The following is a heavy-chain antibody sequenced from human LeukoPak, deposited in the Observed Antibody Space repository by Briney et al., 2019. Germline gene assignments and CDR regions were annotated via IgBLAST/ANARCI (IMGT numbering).Heavy chain of an antibody. CDR2: IYYTGST. D-gene: IGHD6-13*01. Sequence: SETLSLTCTVTGGSISSYYWSWIRQPPGKGLEWIGYIYYTGSTNYNPSLKSRVTISVDTSKDQFSLKLSSVTAADTAVYYCARQQLSQLYYFDNWGQGTLVTVSS. CDR3: ARQQLSQLYYFDN. J-gene: IGHJ4*02. V-gene: IGHV4-59*01. CDR1: GGSISSYY.